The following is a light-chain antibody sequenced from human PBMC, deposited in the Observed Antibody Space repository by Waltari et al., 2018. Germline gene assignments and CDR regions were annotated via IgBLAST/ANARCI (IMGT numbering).Light chain of an antibody. V-gene: IGLV1-40*01. CDR1: SSNFGAGYD. CDR2: GNT. Sequence: QSVLTQPPSMSGAPGQKATIPCTGGSSNFGAGYDVHCYQQFPGTAPKLLIFGNTNRPSGVPGRFSGSRSGTSASLAIAGLQSEDEAVYYCQSFDSSLSASVFGGGTKLTVL. J-gene: IGLJ3*02. CDR3: QSFDSSLSASV.